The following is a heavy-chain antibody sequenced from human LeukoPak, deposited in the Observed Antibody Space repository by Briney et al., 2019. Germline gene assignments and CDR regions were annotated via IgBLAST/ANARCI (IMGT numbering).Heavy chain of an antibody. D-gene: IGHD3-16*02. CDR2: ISGSGGST. V-gene: IGHV3-23*01. CDR1: GFTFSSYA. Sequence: GGSLRLSCAASGFTFSSYAMSWVRQAPGKGLEWVSSISGSGGSTYYADSVKGRFTISRDNSKNTLYLQMNSLRAEDTAVYYCAKLDSYRRDAFDIWGQGTMVTVSS. CDR3: AKLDSYRRDAFDI. J-gene: IGHJ3*02.